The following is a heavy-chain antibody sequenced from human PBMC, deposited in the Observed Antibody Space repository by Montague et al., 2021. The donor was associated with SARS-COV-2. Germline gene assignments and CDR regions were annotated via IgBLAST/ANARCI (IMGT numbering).Heavy chain of an antibody. CDR3: ARDSSAVGRAWTFPSGGVQWLFDL. V-gene: IGHV4-59*01. D-gene: IGHD6-19*01. J-gene: IGHJ2*01. CDR2: IYLRENT. CDR1: SWNLGAD. Sequence: SETLSLTCSRLGSWNLGADWKSIRLNPRHDLKWYGYIYLRENTNYNPSLKSRVSISVDPSSNQVSLRLTSVTAADMAVYFCARDSSAVGRAWTFPSGGVQWLFDLWGRGSPVTGSS.